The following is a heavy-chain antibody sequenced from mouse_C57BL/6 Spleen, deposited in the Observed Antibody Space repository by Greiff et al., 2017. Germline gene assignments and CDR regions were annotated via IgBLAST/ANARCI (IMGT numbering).Heavy chain of an antibody. CDR2: IYPGDGDT. D-gene: IGHD1-1*01. J-gene: IGHJ1*03. CDR1: GYAFSSSW. CDR3: ARLGHYYGNEWYFDV. V-gene: IGHV1-82*01. Sequence: QVQLQQSGPELVKPGASVKISCKASGYAFSSSWMNWVKQRPGKGLEWIGRIYPGDGDTNYNGKFKGKATLTADKSSSTAYMQLSSLTSEDSAVYFCARLGHYYGNEWYFDVWGTGTTVTVSS.